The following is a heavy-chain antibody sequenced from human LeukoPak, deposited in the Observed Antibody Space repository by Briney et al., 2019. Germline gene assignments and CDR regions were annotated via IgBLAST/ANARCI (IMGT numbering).Heavy chain of an antibody. V-gene: IGHV3-74*01. CDR3: ARGQGGYSYGPFDY. Sequence: GGSLRLSCAASGFTFSSYWMHWVRQAPGKGLVWVSRINSDGSSTSYTDSVKGRFTISRDNAKNTLYLQMNSLRAEDTAVYYCARGQGGYSYGPFDYWGQGTLVTVSS. J-gene: IGHJ4*02. CDR1: GFTFSSYW. D-gene: IGHD5-18*01. CDR2: INSDGSST.